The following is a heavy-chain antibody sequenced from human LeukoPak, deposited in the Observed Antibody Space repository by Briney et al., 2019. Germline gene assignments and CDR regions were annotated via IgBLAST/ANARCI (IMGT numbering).Heavy chain of an antibody. J-gene: IGHJ6*03. D-gene: IGHD4-11*01. CDR2: IYTSGNT. Sequence: TSETLSLTCTVSGGSISSGGYYWSWIRQPAGKGLEWIGRIYTSGNTNYNPSLKSRATISVDTSKNQFSLKLSSVTAADTAVYYCASYSNWSYYYYMDVWGKGTTVTVSS. CDR3: ASYSNWSYYYYMDV. CDR1: GGSISSGGYY. V-gene: IGHV4-61*02.